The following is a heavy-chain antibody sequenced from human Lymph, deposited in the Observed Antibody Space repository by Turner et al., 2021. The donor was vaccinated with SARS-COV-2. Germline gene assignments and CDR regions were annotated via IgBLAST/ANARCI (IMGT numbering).Heavy chain of an antibody. CDR1: GYTFTSYD. Sequence: QVQLVQSGAEVKKPGPPGRVSAKAPGYTFTSYDINWVRQATGQGLEWMGWMNPNSGNTGYAQKFQGRVTMTRNTSISTAYMELSSLRSEDTAVYYCARGRYSGGGMDVWGQGTTVTVSS. V-gene: IGHV1-8*02. J-gene: IGHJ6*02. D-gene: IGHD1-26*01. CDR3: ARGRYSGGGMDV. CDR2: MNPNSGNT.